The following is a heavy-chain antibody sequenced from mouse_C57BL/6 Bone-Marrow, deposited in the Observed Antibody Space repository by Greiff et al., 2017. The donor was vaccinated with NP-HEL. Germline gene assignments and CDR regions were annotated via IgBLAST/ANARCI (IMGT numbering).Heavy chain of an antibody. J-gene: IGHJ2*01. D-gene: IGHD1-1*01. CDR3: ARDEGYGSSYLDY. CDR1: GFTFSSYG. V-gene: IGHV5-6*01. Sequence: EVQLVESGGDLVKPGGSLKLSCAASGFTFSSYGMSWVRQTPDKRLEWVATISSGGSYTYYPDSVKGRFTISRDNAKNTLYLQMSSLKSEDTAMYYCARDEGYGSSYLDYWGQGTTLTVSS. CDR2: ISSGGSYT.